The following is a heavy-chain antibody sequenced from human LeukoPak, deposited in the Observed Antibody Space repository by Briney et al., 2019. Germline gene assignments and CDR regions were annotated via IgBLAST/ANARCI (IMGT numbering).Heavy chain of an antibody. D-gene: IGHD2/OR15-2a*01. CDR3: ARMNYFSSGWGAPF. CDR2: IRSGGTNT. CDR1: GFTFSSFS. V-gene: IGHV3-48*04. Sequence: GGSLRLSCAASGFTFSSFSMNWVRQAPGKGLEWVSYIRSGGTNTDYTGSVKGRFTISRDNAKNSLYLQMNSLRAEDTAVYYCARMNYFSSGWGAPFWGQGTLVTVSS. J-gene: IGHJ4*02.